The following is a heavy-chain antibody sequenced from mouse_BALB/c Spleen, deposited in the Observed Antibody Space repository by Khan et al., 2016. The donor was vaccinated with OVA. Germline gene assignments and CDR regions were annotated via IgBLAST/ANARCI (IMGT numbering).Heavy chain of an antibody. CDR1: GFTFSSYG. V-gene: IGHV5-6-3*01. D-gene: IGHD2-10*02. CDR3: ARRAYGNSVFAY. J-gene: IGHJ3*01. CDR2: INSNGGST. Sequence: EVELVESGGGLVQPGGSLKLSCAASGFTFSSYGMSWVRQTPDKRLELVATINSNGGSTYYPDSVKGRFTISRDNAKSTLYLQMSILKSEDTAMYYCARRAYGNSVFAYWGPGTLVTVSA.